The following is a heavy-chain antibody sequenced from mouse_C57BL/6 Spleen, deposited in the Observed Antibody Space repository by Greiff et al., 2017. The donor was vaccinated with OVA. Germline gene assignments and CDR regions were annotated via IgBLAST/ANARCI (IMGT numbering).Heavy chain of an antibody. CDR2: INPGSGGT. Sequence: VQLQQSGAELVRPGTSVKVSCKASGYAFTNYLIAWVKQRPGQGLEWIGVINPGSGGTNYNEKFKGKATLTADKSSSTAYMQLSSLTSEDSAVYFCARSLITTVVAGDAMDYWGQGTSVTVSS. J-gene: IGHJ4*01. V-gene: IGHV1-54*01. D-gene: IGHD1-1*01. CDR1: GYAFTNYL. CDR3: ARSLITTVVAGDAMDY.